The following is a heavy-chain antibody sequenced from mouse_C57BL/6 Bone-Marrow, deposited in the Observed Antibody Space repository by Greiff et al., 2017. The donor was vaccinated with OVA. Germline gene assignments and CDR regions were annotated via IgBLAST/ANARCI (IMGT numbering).Heavy chain of an antibody. J-gene: IGHJ4*01. Sequence: VQLQQSGAELASPGASVTLSCKASGYTFTDHIMNWVKKRPGQGLEWIGRIYPVSGETNYNQKFMGKATLSVDRSSSTVYMLVNSLTSEDPAVYDCVLTTVCGYAMDYWGQGTSVTVSS. CDR3: VLTTVCGYAMDY. V-gene: IGHV1-11*01. D-gene: IGHD1-1*01. CDR2: IYPVSGET. CDR1: GYTFTDHI.